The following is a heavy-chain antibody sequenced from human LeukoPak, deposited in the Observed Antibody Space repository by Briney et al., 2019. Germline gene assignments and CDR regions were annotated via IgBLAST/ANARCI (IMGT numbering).Heavy chain of an antibody. V-gene: IGHV4-59*01. CDR1: GDSISSYY. J-gene: IGHJ1*01. Sequence: SETLSLTCTVSGDSISSYYWSWIRQPPGKGLEWIGYIYYSGSTNYNPSLKSRVTISVDTSKNQFSLKLSSVTAADTAVYYCARVSGSSWSAEYFQHWGQGTLVTVSS. D-gene: IGHD6-13*01. CDR2: IYYSGST. CDR3: ARVSGSSWSAEYFQH.